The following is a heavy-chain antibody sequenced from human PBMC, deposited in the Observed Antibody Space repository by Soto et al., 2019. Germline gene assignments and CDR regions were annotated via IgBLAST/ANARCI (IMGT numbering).Heavy chain of an antibody. J-gene: IGHJ6*02. CDR2: IIPIFGTA. V-gene: IGHV1-69*13. Sequence: SVKVSCKASGGTFSSYAISWVRQAPGQGLEWMGGIIPIFGTANYAQKFQGRVTITADESTSTAYMELSSLRSEDTAVYYCARVSIAAADWYYYYGMDVWGQGTTVTVS. CDR3: ARVSIAAADWYYYYGMDV. D-gene: IGHD6-13*01. CDR1: GGTFSSYA.